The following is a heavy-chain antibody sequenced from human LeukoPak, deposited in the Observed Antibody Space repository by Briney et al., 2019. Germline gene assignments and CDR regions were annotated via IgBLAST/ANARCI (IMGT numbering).Heavy chain of an antibody. J-gene: IGHJ3*02. CDR1: GGTFSSYA. Sequence: ASVKVSCKASGGTFSSYAISWVRQAPRQGLEWMGRIIPIFGTANYAQKFQGRVTITTDESTSTAYMELSSLRSEDTAVYYCARDLYSTTGDDAFDIWGQGTMVTVSS. V-gene: IGHV1-69*05. CDR2: IIPIFGTA. CDR3: ARDLYSTTGDDAFDI. D-gene: IGHD6-13*01.